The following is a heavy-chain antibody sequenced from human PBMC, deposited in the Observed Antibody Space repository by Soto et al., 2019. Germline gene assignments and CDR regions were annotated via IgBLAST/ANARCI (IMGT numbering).Heavy chain of an antibody. CDR3: ARDVPYYYASRMDV. V-gene: IGHV3-53*04. Sequence: EVQLVESGGGLVQPGGSLRLSCAASGIPVSSNYMTWVRQAPGKGLEWVSVLHSGGDTYYANSVKGRFTISRHDSTNTLFLQMNSLTAEETAVYYCARDVPYYYASRMDVWGQGTTVTVSS. CDR1: GIPVSSNY. CDR2: LHSGGDT. D-gene: IGHD3-10*01. J-gene: IGHJ6*02.